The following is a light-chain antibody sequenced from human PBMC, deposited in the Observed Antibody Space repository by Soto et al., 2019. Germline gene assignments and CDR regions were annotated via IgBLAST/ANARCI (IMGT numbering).Light chain of an antibody. CDR1: KSISSW. CDR3: QQANSFPLT. J-gene: IGKJ3*01. CDR2: KAS. Sequence: IQLTQSPSSLSASVGDVVTITCRASKSISSWLAWYQQKPGKAPKILIYKASSLESGVPSRFSGSGSGTEFTLTISSLQPEDFATYYCQQANSFPLTFGPGTKVDI. V-gene: IGKV1-5*03.